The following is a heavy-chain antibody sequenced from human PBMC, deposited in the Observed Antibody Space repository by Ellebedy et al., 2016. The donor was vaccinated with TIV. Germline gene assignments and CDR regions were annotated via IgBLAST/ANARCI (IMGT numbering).Heavy chain of an antibody. D-gene: IGHD4-23*01. J-gene: IGHJ4*02. CDR3: VRDDTVGNFDY. V-gene: IGHV4-4*07. CDR1: GDSMRTYF. Sequence: MPSETLSLTCSVSGDSMRTYFWTWIRQSAWKGLEWLGRISTTGRMSHNPSLESRVSITVDTSKNQFSLILRSVTAADTAVYFCVRDDTVGNFDYWGQGAPVIVSS. CDR2: ISTTGRM.